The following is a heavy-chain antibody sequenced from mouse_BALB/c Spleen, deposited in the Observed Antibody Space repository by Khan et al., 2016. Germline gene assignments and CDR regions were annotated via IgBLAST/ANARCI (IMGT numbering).Heavy chain of an antibody. D-gene: IGHD4-1*01. CDR3: ANWDWYIDV. J-gene: IGHJ1*01. CDR2: IDPANGNT. CDR1: GFNIKDTY. V-gene: IGHV14-3*02. Sequence: SGAELVKPGASVKLSCTASGFNIKDTYMHWVKQRPEQGLEWIGRIDPANGNTKYDPKFQGKATITADTSSNTAYLQLSSLTSEDTAVYYCANWDWYIDVWGAGTTVTVSS.